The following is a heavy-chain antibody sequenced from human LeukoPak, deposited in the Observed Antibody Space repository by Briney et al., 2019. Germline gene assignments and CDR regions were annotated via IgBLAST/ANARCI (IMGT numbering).Heavy chain of an antibody. CDR1: GGSFSGYY. J-gene: IGHJ3*02. D-gene: IGHD3-22*01. Sequence: SETLSLTCAVYGGSFSGYYWSWIRQPPGKGLEWIGSIYYSGSTYYNPSLKSRVTISVDTSKNQFSLKLSSVTAADTAVYYCARIDYYDSSGYYSSDAFDIWGQGTMVTVSS. V-gene: IGHV4-34*01. CDR3: ARIDYYDSSGYYSSDAFDI. CDR2: IYYSGST.